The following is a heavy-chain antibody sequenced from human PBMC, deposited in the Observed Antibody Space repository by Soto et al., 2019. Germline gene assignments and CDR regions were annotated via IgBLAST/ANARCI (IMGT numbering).Heavy chain of an antibody. CDR3: ARRGGGSGSYSAFDI. J-gene: IGHJ3*02. CDR2: IYYSGST. Sequence: LSLTCTVSGGSISSSSYYWGWIRQPPGKGLEWIGSIYYSGSTYYNPSLKSRVTISVDTSKNQFSLKLSSVTAADTAVYYCARRGGGSGSYSAFDIWGQGTMVTVSS. D-gene: IGHD3-10*01. V-gene: IGHV4-39*01. CDR1: GGSISSSSYY.